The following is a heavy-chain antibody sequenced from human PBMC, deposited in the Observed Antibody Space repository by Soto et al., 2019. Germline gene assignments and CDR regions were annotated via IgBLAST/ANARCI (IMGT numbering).Heavy chain of an antibody. D-gene: IGHD3-10*01. J-gene: IGHJ6*02. CDR2: VHHSWGS. Sequence: QVQLQESGPGLVKPSETLSLSCTVSGGSISSYYWSWFRQSPGKRMEWIGYVHHSWGSSYNPSLQXXVXXSLDTSKSQFSLKVTSVTATDTAVYSCARQGFGPLHGRVDVWGQGTTVTVSS. V-gene: IGHV4-59*08. CDR1: GGSISSYY. CDR3: ARQGFGPLHGRVDV.